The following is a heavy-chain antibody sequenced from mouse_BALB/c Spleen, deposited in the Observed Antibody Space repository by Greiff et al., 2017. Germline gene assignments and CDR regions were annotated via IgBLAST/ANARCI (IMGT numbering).Heavy chain of an antibody. CDR3: ARGRDFYYYAMDY. CDR1: GFTFSDYY. V-gene: IGHV5-4*02. Sequence: DVHLVESGGGLVKPGGSLKLSCAASGFTFSDYYMYWVRQTPEKRLEWVATISDGGSYTYYPDSVKGRFTISRDNAKNNLYLQMSSLKSEDTAMYYCARGRDFYYYAMDYWGQGTSVTVSS. D-gene: IGHD3-3*01. J-gene: IGHJ4*01. CDR2: ISDGGSYT.